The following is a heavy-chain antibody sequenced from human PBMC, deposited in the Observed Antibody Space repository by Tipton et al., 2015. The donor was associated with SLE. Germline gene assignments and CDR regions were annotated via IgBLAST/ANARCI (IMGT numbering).Heavy chain of an antibody. Sequence: LRLSCTVSGDSISSSTYYWNWIRQPPGKGLEWIGEIKHSGRTNYNPSLKSRVTMSVDMSKNHFSLKLSSVTAADTAVYYCAREGGRPRFDPWGPGTLLTVSS. D-gene: IGHD3-16*01. CDR3: AREGGRPRFDP. CDR2: IKHSGRT. CDR1: GDSISSSTYY. V-gene: IGHV4-39*07. J-gene: IGHJ5*02.